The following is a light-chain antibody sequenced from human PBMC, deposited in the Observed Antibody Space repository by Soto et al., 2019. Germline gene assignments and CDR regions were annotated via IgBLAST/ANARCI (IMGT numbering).Light chain of an antibody. J-gene: IGKJ4*01. CDR3: QQYRGLT. CDR1: QSISSW. Sequence: DIQMTQSPSTLSASVGDRVTITCRASQSISSWLAWYQQKPGKAPKLLIYDASSLESGVPSRFSGSGSGTEFTLTISSLQPDDFETYYCQQYRGLTFGGGTKVEIK. CDR2: DAS. V-gene: IGKV1-5*01.